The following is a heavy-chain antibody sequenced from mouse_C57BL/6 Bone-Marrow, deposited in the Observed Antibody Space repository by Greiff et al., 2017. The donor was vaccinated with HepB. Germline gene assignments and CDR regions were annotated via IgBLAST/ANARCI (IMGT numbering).Heavy chain of an antibody. V-gene: IGHV1-42*01. CDR2: INPSTGGT. D-gene: IGHD1-1*01. Sequence: VQLQQSGPELVKPGASVKISCKASGYSFTGYYMNWVKQSPEKSLEWIGEINPSTGGTTYNQKFKAKATLTVDKSSSTAYMQRKSLTSADSAVYYCARAPDGSSSHWYFDVWGTGTTVTVAS. CDR3: ARAPDGSSSHWYFDV. CDR1: GYSFTGYY. J-gene: IGHJ1*03.